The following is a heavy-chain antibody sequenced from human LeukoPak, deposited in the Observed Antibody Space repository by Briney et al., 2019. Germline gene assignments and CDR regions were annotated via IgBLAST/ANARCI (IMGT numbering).Heavy chain of an antibody. Sequence: SMKVSCKASGGTFSSYAISWVRQAPGQGLEWMGGIIPIFGTANYAQKFQGRVTITADKSTSTAYMELSSLRSEDTAVYYCARDDGYSGSYYNWGQGTLVTVSS. CDR1: GGTFSSYA. CDR3: ARDDGYSGSYYN. J-gene: IGHJ4*02. V-gene: IGHV1-69*06. CDR2: IIPIFGTA. D-gene: IGHD1-26*01.